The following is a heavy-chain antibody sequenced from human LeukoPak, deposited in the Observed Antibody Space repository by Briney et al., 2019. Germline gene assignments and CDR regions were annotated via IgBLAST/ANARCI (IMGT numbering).Heavy chain of an antibody. Sequence: GGSLRLSCAASGFTFSSYSMNWVRLAPGKGLEWVSYISGGGAPVYYADSVEGRSTASRANVKNSLYLQMHDLRVDDTAVYFCARDFRSSAWYIGDYWGQGVQVTVSS. CDR2: ISGGGAPV. D-gene: IGHD6-13*01. V-gene: IGHV3-48*01. J-gene: IGHJ4*02. CDR1: GFTFSSYS. CDR3: ARDFRSSAWYIGDY.